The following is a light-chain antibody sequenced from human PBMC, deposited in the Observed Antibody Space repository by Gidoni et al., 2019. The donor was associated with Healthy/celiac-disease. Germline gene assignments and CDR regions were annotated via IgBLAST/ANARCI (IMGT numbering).Light chain of an antibody. Sequence: DIQLTQSPSFLSASVGDRVTITCRASQGISSYLAWYQQKPGKAPKLLIYAASTLQSGVPSRFSGSGSGTEVTLTISSLQPEDFATYYCQQLNSYPQFTFGPGTKVDIK. CDR3: QQLNSYPQFT. J-gene: IGKJ3*01. CDR2: AAS. CDR1: QGISSY. V-gene: IGKV1-9*01.